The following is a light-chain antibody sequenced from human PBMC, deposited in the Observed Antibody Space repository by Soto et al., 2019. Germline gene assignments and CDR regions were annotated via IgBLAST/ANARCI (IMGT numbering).Light chain of an antibody. J-gene: IGLJ1*01. CDR2: EGS. V-gene: IGLV2-23*01. CDR1: SSDVGNYNL. CDR3: CSYAGSSTYV. Sequence: QSALTQPASVSGSLGQSITISCTGTSSDVGNYNLVSWYQQHPGKAPKLMIYEGSKRPSGVSNRFSGSKSGNTASLTISILQAEDEADYYCCSYAGSSTYVFGTGTKVTVL.